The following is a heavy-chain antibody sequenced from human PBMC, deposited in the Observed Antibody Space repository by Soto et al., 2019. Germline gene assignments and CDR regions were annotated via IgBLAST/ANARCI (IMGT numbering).Heavy chain of an antibody. J-gene: IGHJ5*02. CDR3: ARDHSGPKNWFDP. CDR2: VSSSSSYI. D-gene: IGHD1-26*01. CDR1: GFIFSNYV. Sequence: GGSLRLSCAASGFIFSNYVMSWVRQAPGKGLEWVSSVSSSSSYIYYADSVKGRFTISRDNAKNSLYLQMNSLRAEDTAVYYCARDHSGPKNWFDPWGQGTLVTVSS. V-gene: IGHV3-21*01.